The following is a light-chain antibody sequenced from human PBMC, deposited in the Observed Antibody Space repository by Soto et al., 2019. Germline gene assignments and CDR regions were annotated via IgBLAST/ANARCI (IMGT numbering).Light chain of an antibody. J-gene: IGKJ1*01. CDR1: QSISGW. V-gene: IGKV1-5*01. Sequence: DIHMTESPSTLSSSVVDTIPITFRASQSISGWLAWYQQKPGQAPKVLIYDASSLKRGVPSRFSGSGSGTEFTLTISSLQPDDFATYYCQQYSSYWTFGQGTKVDIK. CDR3: QQYSSYWT. CDR2: DAS.